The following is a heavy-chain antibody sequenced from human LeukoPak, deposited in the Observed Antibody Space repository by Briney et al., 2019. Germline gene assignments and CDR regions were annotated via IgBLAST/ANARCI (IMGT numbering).Heavy chain of an antibody. CDR1: GFTFSSYG. J-gene: IGHJ5*02. CDR2: ISGSGAST. D-gene: IGHD2-2*01. CDR3: AKVYDNQLLFNWVDP. Sequence: GGTLRLSCAASGFTFSSYGMSWVRQAPGKGLEWVSAISGSGASTYYADSMKGRFTISRDNSKNTLYLQMNSLRAEDTAVYYCAKVYDNQLLFNWVDPWGQGTLVTVSS. V-gene: IGHV3-23*01.